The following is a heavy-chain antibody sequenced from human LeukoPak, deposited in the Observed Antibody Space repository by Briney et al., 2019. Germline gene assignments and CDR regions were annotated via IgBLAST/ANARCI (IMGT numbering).Heavy chain of an antibody. CDR1: GYIFTTYL. CDR3: ARGYGGGNYYLNG. J-gene: IGHJ1*01. Sequence: GESLKISCRGSGYIFTTYLIGWVRQMPGKGLGLIGIIYPGDSDTRYSPSFQGQVTISADKSISTAYLQWSSLKASDTAMYYCARGYGGGNYYLNGWGQGTLVTVSS. D-gene: IGHD3-10*01. CDR2: IYPGDSDT. V-gene: IGHV5-51*01.